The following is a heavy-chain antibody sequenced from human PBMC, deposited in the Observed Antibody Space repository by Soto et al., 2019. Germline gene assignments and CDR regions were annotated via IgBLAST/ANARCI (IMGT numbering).Heavy chain of an antibody. CDR3: ARYVAANLEY. J-gene: IGHJ4*02. V-gene: IGHV1-69*01. Sequence: QVQLVQSGAEVKKPGSSVKVSCKASGGTFGSYAISWVRQAPGQGLEWMGGIIPIFGPANYAQKFEGRVTITADESTSTAYMKLSSMRSEDTAVYYCARYVAANLEYWGQGPLVTVAA. D-gene: IGHD2-15*01. CDR2: IIPIFGPA. CDR1: GGTFGSYA.